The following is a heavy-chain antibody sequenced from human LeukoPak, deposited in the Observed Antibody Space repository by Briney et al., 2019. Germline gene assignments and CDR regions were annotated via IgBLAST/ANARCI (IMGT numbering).Heavy chain of an antibody. CDR1: GFTFSSYG. Sequence: GGSLRLSCAASGFTFSSYGMSWVRQAPGKGLEWVSRINSDGSSTSYADSVKGRFTISRDNAKNTLYLQMNSLRAEDTAVYYCARGVVGTMVRGVFGYWGQGTLVTVSS. D-gene: IGHD3-10*01. V-gene: IGHV3-74*01. CDR3: ARGVVGTMVRGVFGY. J-gene: IGHJ4*02. CDR2: INSDGSST.